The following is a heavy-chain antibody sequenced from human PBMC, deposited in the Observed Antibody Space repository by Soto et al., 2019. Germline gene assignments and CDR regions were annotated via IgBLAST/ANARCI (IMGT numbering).Heavy chain of an antibody. CDR2: LKNSGSA. D-gene: IGHD2-2*01. CDR3: ARSFCTDTSCSIFDS. J-gene: IGHJ4*01. CDR1: VGPLSEYS. Sequence: SETLSLTCGAYVGPLSEYSWNWIRQSPGKGLEWIGQLKNSGSAYYNPSLRSRVAISADTSKNQFSLKLTSVTTADTAVYFCARSFCTDTSCSIFDSWGLGTLVTVSS. V-gene: IGHV4-34*01.